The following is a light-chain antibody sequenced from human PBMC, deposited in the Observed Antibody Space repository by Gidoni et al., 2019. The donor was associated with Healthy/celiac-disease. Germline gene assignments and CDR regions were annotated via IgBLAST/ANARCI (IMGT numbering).Light chain of an antibody. CDR2: KDS. CDR1: ALPKQY. CDR3: QSERV. V-gene: IGLV3-25*03. J-gene: IGLJ3*02. Sequence: SYELTQPPSVSLSPGPTARITCSGDALPKQYAYGYQQKPGQAPVRVIYKDSERPSGIPERFSGSSSGTTVTLTISGVQAEDEADYYCQSERVFGGGTKLTVL.